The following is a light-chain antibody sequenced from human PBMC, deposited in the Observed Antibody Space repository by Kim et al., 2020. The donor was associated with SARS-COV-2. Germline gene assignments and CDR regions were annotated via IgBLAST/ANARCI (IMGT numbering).Light chain of an antibody. CDR2: DTF. V-gene: IGKV3-20*01. Sequence: SLSPGERATLACRASESVGGYVAWNQQKPGQAPRLLISDTFSRAAGIPDRFSGGGSGTDFTLTISRLEPEDFAVYYCQQHGSSPKTFGQGTKLEI. J-gene: IGKJ2*01. CDR3: QQHGSSPKT. CDR1: ESVGGY.